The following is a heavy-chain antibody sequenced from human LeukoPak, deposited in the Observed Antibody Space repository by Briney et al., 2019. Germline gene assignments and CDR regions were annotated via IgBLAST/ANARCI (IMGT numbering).Heavy chain of an antibody. CDR1: GFTFSSYW. Sequence: GGSLRLSCAASGFTFSSYWMSWVRQAPGKGLEWVANIKQDGSEKYYVDSVEGRFTISRDNAKNSLYLQMNSLRAEDTAVYYCARVSGIVGAQGRGYFDYWGQGTLVTVSS. CDR3: ARVSGIVGAQGRGYFDY. V-gene: IGHV3-7*01. CDR2: IKQDGSEK. D-gene: IGHD1-26*01. J-gene: IGHJ4*02.